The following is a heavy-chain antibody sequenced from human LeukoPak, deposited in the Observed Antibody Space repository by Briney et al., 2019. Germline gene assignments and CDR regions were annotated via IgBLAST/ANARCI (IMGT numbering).Heavy chain of an antibody. D-gene: IGHD3-3*01. CDR2: ISSSSSYI. CDR3: ARDGRILPRNYYYYMDV. CDR1: GFTFSSYS. Sequence: PGGSLRLSCAASGFTFSSYSMNWVRQAPGKGLEWVSSISSSSSYIYYADSVKGRFTISRDNAKNSLYLQMNSLRAEDTAVYYCARDGRILPRNYYYYMDVWGKGTTVTVSS. J-gene: IGHJ6*03. V-gene: IGHV3-21*01.